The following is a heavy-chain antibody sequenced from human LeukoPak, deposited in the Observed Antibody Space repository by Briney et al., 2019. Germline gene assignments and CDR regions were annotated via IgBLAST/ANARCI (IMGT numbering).Heavy chain of an antibody. D-gene: IGHD3-3*01. J-gene: IGHJ3*02. Sequence: GGSLRLSCAASGFTFSSYSMNWVRQAPRKGLEWVSSISSSSSYIYYADSVKGRFTISRDNAKNTLYLQMNSLRAEDTAVYYCAKDITIFGVVIEDAFDIWGQGTMVTVSS. CDR2: ISSSSSYI. CDR3: AKDITIFGVVIEDAFDI. V-gene: IGHV3-21*04. CDR1: GFTFSSYS.